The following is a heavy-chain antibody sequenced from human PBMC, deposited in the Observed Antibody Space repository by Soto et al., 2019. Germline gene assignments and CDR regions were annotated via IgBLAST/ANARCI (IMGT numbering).Heavy chain of an antibody. D-gene: IGHD6-13*01. J-gene: IGHJ1*01. Sequence: SETLSLTCTVSGDSISSDYYHWTWIRQSPGKGLEWIGYIYHSGSILYNPSLSSRVTISVDTSKDQLSLKLSSVTAADTAIYYCARYQQHHQHWGQGILVTVSS. CDR2: IYHSGSI. CDR3: ARYQQHHQH. CDR1: GDSISSDYYH. V-gene: IGHV4-30-4*08.